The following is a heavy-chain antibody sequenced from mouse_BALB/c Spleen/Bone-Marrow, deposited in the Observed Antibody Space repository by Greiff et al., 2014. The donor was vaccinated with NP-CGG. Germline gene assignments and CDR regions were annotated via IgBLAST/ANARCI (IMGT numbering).Heavy chain of an antibody. J-gene: IGHJ3*01. D-gene: IGHD2-14*01. CDR1: GYSITNDDA. CDR3: ARNRYDGAWFAY. CDR2: ISYSGST. Sequence: VQLQQPGPGLVKPSQSLSLTCTVTGYSITNDDAWNWIRQFPGKKLEWMGYISYSGSTSYNPSLKSRISITRDTSKNQFFLQLNSVTTEDTATYYCARNRYDGAWFAYWGQGTLVTVSA. V-gene: IGHV3-2*02.